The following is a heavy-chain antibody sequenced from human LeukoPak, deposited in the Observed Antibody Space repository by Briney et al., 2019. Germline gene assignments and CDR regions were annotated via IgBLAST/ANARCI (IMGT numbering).Heavy chain of an antibody. J-gene: IGHJ4*02. CDR2: ISSSSSYI. CDR3: AREVRGLGHDY. CDR1: GFTFSSYS. Sequence: PGGSLRLSSAASGFTFSSYSMNWVRQAPGKGLEWVSSISSSSSYIYYADSVKGRFTISRDNAKNSLYLQMNSLRAQDTAVYYCAREVRGLGHDYWGQGTLVTVSS. D-gene: IGHD3-10*01. V-gene: IGHV3-21*01.